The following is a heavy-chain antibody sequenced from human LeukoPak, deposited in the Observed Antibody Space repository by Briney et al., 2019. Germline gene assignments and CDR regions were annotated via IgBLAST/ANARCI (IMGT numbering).Heavy chain of an antibody. D-gene: IGHD3-3*01. CDR1: GFTFSNAW. V-gene: IGHV3-15*01. CDR3: TTGPDYDFWSGNGGYFDY. CDR2: IKSKTDGGTT. J-gene: IGHJ4*02. Sequence: GSLRLSCAASGFTFSNAWMSWVRQAPGKGLEWVGRIKSKTDGGTTDYAAPVKGRFTISRDDSKNTLYLQMNSLKTEDTAVYYCTTGPDYDFWSGNGGYFDYWGQGTLVTVSS.